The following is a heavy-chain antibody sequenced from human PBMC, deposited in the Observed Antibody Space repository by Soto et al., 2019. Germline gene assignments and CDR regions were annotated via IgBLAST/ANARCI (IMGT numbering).Heavy chain of an antibody. CDR3: ARWPDGYYYYGMDV. CDR2: MNPNSGNT. CDR1: GYTFTSYD. V-gene: IGHV1-8*01. Sequence: HVQLVQSGAEVKKPGASVQVSCKASGYTFTSYDINWVRQATGQGLEWMGWMNPNSGNTGYAQKFQGRVTMTRNTTISTAYMELSSLRSEDTAVYYCARWPDGYYYYGMDVWGQGTTVTVSS. J-gene: IGHJ6*02.